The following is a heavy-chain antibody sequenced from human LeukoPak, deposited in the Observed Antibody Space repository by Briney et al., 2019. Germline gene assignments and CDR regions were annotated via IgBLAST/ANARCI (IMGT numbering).Heavy chain of an antibody. CDR1: GGSISSSSYY. CDR3: ARQGSPSITIFGVVIIPHWYFDL. J-gene: IGHJ2*01. CDR2: IYYSGST. Sequence: SETLSLTCTVSGGSISSSSYYWGWIRQPPGKGLEWIGSIYYSGSTYYNPSLKSRVTISVDTSKNQFSLKLSSVTDADTAVYYCARQGSPSITIFGVVIIPHWYFDLWGRGTLVTVSS. V-gene: IGHV4-39*01. D-gene: IGHD3-3*01.